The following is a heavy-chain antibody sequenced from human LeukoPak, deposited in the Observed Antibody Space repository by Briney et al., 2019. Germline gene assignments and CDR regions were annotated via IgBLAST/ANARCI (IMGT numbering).Heavy chain of an antibody. CDR1: GYTFTSYG. CDR3: ARASDYNILTGFDY. V-gene: IGHV1-69*13. J-gene: IGHJ4*02. Sequence: EASVKVSCKASGYTFTSYGISWVRQAPGQGLEWMGGIIPIFGTANYAQKFQGRVTITADESTSTAYMELSSLRSEDTAVYYCARASDYNILTGFDYWGQGTLVTVSS. D-gene: IGHD3-9*01. CDR2: IIPIFGTA.